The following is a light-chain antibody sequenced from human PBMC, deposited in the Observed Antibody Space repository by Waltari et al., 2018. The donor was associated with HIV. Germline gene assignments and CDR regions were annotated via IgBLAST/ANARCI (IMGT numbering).Light chain of an antibody. CDR1: QSVSSSY. Sequence: EIVSTQSPGTLSLSPGERATLSCRASQSVSSSYLAWYHQKPDQPPRLLIYGASSSATGIPDRFSGSGSWTDFTLPISRLEPEDFAVYYCQQYGSSPLTFGGGTKVEIK. CDR3: QQYGSSPLT. CDR2: GAS. J-gene: IGKJ4*01. V-gene: IGKV3-20*01.